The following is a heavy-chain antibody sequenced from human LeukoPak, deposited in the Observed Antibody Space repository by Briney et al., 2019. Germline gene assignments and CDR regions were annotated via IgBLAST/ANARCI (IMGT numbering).Heavy chain of an antibody. Sequence: PSETLSLTCTVSGGSISSYYWSWIRQPPGKGLEWIGYVYYSRSTNYNPSLKSRVTISVDTSKKQFSLKLSSATAADTAVYYCARVLDLSKRGLDAFDIWGQGTMVTVSS. CDR1: GGSISSYY. CDR3: ARVLDLSKRGLDAFDI. D-gene: IGHD3-16*01. J-gene: IGHJ3*02. CDR2: VYYSRST. V-gene: IGHV4-59*01.